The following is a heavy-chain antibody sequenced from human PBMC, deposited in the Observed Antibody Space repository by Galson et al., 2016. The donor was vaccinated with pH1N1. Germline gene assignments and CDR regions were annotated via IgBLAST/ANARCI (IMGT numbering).Heavy chain of an antibody. CDR1: GYTFTGYY. Sequence: SVKVSCKASGYTFTGYYIHWVRQAPGQGLELMGWINPNSGGTNYAQRFQGRVTMTRDTSITTAYMEVSRLTSDDTAVDYCARDRDWGYDYWGQGTLITVSS. CDR3: ARDRDWGYDY. D-gene: IGHD3/OR15-3a*01. CDR2: INPNSGGT. J-gene: IGHJ4*02. V-gene: IGHV1-2*02.